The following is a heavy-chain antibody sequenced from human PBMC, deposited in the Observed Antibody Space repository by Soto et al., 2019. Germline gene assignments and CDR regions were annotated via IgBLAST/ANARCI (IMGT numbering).Heavy chain of an antibody. CDR3: VKGGIALATTGRAQIDS. CDR2: ISPNGGTT. D-gene: IGHD6-19*01. J-gene: IGHJ4*02. Sequence: GGSLRLSCAASGFTFSSYAMHWVRQAPGKGLEYVSSISPNGGTTYHADSVKDRFIVSRDNSKNTLYLQMASLRDEDTAAYYCVKGGIALATTGRAQIDSWGQGTLVTVSS. CDR1: GFTFSSYA. V-gene: IGHV3-64D*06.